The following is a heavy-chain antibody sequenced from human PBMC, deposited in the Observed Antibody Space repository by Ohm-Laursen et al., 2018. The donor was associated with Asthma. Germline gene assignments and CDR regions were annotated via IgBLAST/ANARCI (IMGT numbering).Heavy chain of an antibody. D-gene: IGHD1/OR15-1a*01. V-gene: IGHV3-53*01. Sequence: SLRLSCAASGFIVSTKFMIWVRQAPGKGLDWVSVIFGSTGTNYADSVKGRFTISRDNSKNTIYLQMNSLRAEDTAVYYCAISLTTPGAFDIGGQGTMITVSS. CDR2: IFGSTGT. CDR1: GFIVSTKF. CDR3: AISLTTPGAFDI. J-gene: IGHJ3*02.